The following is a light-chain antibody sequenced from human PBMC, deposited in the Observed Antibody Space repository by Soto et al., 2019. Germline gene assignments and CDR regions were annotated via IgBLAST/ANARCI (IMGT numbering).Light chain of an antibody. Sequence: QSVLTQPASVSGSPGQSITISCTGTSNDVGSYNYVSWYQQHPGKAPKLMIFEVTNRPSGVSNRFSGSKSGNTASLTISGLQAEDEADYFCAAWDDRLNGFVFGSGTKLTVL. V-gene: IGLV2-14*01. J-gene: IGLJ1*01. CDR3: AAWDDRLNGFV. CDR1: SNDVGSYNY. CDR2: EVT.